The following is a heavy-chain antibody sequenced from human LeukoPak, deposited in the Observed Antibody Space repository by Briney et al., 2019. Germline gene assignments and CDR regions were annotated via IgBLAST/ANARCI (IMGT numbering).Heavy chain of an antibody. V-gene: IGHV4-59*08. Sequence: KTSETLSLTCTVSGGSISSYYWSWIRQPPGKGLEWIGYIYYSGSTNYNPSLKSRVTISVDTSKNQFSLKLSSVTAAGTAVYYCARSAGYSSGWFTHYYYYGMDVWGQGTTVTVSS. CDR3: ARSAGYSSGWFTHYYYYGMDV. J-gene: IGHJ6*02. CDR1: GGSISSYY. D-gene: IGHD6-19*01. CDR2: IYYSGST.